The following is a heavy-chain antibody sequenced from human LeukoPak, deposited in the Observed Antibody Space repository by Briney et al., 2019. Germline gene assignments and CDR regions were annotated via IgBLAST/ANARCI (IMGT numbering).Heavy chain of an antibody. Sequence: GASVKVSCKASGYTFSTFGISWVRQAPGQGLEYMGWINPYNDKTNYAQKVQGRVTMTTDTSTSTVYMELRSLRSDDTAVYYCVRDHGGEPAVPLYWGQGTLVTVSS. CDR2: INPYNDKT. D-gene: IGHD1-26*01. CDR3: VRDHGGEPAVPLY. CDR1: GYTFSTFG. V-gene: IGHV1-18*01. J-gene: IGHJ4*02.